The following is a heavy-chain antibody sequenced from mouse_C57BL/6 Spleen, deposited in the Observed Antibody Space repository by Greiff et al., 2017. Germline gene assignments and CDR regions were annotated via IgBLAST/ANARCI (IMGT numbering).Heavy chain of an antibody. CDR2: ISSDDDYI. CDR3: TRAYGYDYHDY. Sequence: EVKLVESGAGLVKPGGSLKLSCAASGFTFSSYAMSWVRQTPEKRLEWVAYISSDDDYIYYADTLKGRFTISTDNARNTLYLQMSSLKSEDTAFYYCTRAYGYDYHDYWGQGTTLTVSS. V-gene: IGHV5-9-1*02. D-gene: IGHD2-4*01. J-gene: IGHJ2*01. CDR1: GFTFSSYA.